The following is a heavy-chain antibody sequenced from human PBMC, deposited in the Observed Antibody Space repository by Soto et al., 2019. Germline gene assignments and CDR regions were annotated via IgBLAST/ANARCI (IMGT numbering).Heavy chain of an antibody. J-gene: IGHJ6*02. CDR3: ARDHYYGSGSYYRGGYYYYYGMDV. CDR2: IIPILGIA. D-gene: IGHD3-10*01. CDR1: GGTFSSYT. V-gene: IGHV1-69*10. Sequence: SVKVSCKASGGTFSSYTISWVRQAPGQGLEWMGGIIPILGIANYAQKLQGRVTITADKSTSTAYMELISLRCEDTAVYYCARDHYYGSGSYYRGGYYYYYGMDVWGQGTTVTVSS.